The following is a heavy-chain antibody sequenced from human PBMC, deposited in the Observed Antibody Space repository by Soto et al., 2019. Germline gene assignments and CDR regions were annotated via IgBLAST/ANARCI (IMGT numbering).Heavy chain of an antibody. J-gene: IGHJ4*02. Sequence: SETLSLTCAVYGGSFSGYYWSWIRQPPGKGLEWIGEINHSGSTNYNPSLKSRVTISVDTSKNQFSLKLSSVTAADTAVYYCARAPSLWSRTKSHFDYWGQGTLVTASS. V-gene: IGHV4-34*01. CDR1: GGSFSGYY. D-gene: IGHD3-10*01. CDR2: INHSGST. CDR3: ARAPSLWSRTKSHFDY.